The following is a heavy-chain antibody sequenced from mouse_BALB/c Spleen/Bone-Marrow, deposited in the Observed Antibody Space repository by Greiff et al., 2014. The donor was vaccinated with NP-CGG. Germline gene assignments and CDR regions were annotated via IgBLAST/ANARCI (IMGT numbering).Heavy chain of an antibody. V-gene: IGHV1-87*01. CDR2: IYPGDGDT. Sequence: VQRVESGAELARPGASVKLSCKASGYTFTSYWMQWVKQRPGQGLEWIGAIYPGDGDTRYTQKFKGKATLTADKSSSTAYMQLSSLASEDSAAYYCARGFPFNYWGQGTTLTVSS. CDR3: ARGFPFNY. CDR1: GYTFTSYW. J-gene: IGHJ2*01.